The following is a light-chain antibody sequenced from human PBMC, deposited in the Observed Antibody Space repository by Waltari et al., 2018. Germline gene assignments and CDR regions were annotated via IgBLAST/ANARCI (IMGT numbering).Light chain of an antibody. CDR1: GLPKQY. V-gene: IGLV3-25*03. Sequence: SYELTQSLSVSVAPGQTARITCSADGLPKQYAYWYQQKAGQAPVVVIYKDSERPSGIPERFSGSSSGTTVTLTISGVQAEDEADYYCQSVDNSGTSVFGGGTQLTVL. CDR3: QSVDNSGTSV. J-gene: IGLJ7*01. CDR2: KDS.